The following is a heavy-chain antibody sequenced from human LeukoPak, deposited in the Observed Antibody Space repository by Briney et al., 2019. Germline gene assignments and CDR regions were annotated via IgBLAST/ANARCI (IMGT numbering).Heavy chain of an antibody. CDR2: IGGSGGST. Sequence: GGSLRLSCAAAGFTFSSYAMSWVRQAPGKGLEWVSSIGGSGGSTYYADSVKGRFTISRDNSKNTLYLQMNSLRAEDTAVYYCAKVETAAAATLRGFDYWGQGTLVTVSS. D-gene: IGHD6-13*01. V-gene: IGHV3-23*01. J-gene: IGHJ4*02. CDR1: GFTFSSYA. CDR3: AKVETAAAATLRGFDY.